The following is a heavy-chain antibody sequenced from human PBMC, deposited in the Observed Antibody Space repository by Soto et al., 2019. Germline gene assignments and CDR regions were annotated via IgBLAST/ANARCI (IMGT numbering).Heavy chain of an antibody. CDR1: GFTFSTYH. CDR3: AKILSLTHSYWYRLDV. V-gene: IGHV3-23*01. J-gene: IGHJ6*02. D-gene: IGHD2-8*02. Sequence: GGSLRLSCAASGFTFSTYHMDWVRQAPGKGLESIASISGSGDRDYYANSVRGRFTVSRDNSKNTLYLQMHSLRAEDSAVYHCAKILSLTHSYWYRLDVWGQGTTVPVSS. CDR2: ISGSGDRD.